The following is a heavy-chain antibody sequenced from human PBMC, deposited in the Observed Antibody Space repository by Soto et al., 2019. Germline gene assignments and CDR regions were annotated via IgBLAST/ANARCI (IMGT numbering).Heavy chain of an antibody. Sequence: VPLVESGGGVVQPGGSLRLSCAASGFTFSTSVMHWVRQAPGKGLEWMAIISYGGVNKYYADSVKGRFTISRDISESTLYLQMNSLRTEDTAVYYCAREEFEDGRGHFDYWGQGTLVSVSS. CDR1: GFTFSTSV. CDR2: ISYGGVNK. J-gene: IGHJ4*02. D-gene: IGHD3-22*01. CDR3: AREEFEDGRGHFDY. V-gene: IGHV3-30-3*01.